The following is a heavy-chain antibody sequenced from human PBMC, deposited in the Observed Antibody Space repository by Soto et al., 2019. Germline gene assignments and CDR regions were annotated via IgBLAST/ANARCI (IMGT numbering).Heavy chain of an antibody. CDR3: SRLDS. V-gene: IGHV1-46*01. Sequence: QVQLVQSGAEVKKPGALVKVSCKASGYTFTTYYIHWVRQAPGQGLEWMGMINPGGGITSYPPKFQSRVTMTRDTSTSTVYMDLSSLRSEDTAVYYCSRLDSWGQGTLVTVSS. J-gene: IGHJ4*02. CDR2: INPGGGIT. CDR1: GYTFTTYY.